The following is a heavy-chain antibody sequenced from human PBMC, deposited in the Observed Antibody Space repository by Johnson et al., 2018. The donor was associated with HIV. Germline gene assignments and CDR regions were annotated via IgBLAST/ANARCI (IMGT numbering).Heavy chain of an antibody. V-gene: IGHV3-7*01. CDR3: ARVAYYDSSGYLGVYAFDI. CDR2: IKQDGSEK. D-gene: IGHD3-22*01. CDR1: GFTFSSYW. J-gene: IGHJ3*02. Sequence: VQLVESGGGLVQPGGSLRLSCAASGFTFSSYWMSWVRQAPGTGLEWVANIKQDGSEKYYVDSVKGRFTISRDNAKNSLYLQMNSLRAEDTAVYYCARVAYYDSSGYLGVYAFDIWGQGTMVTVSS.